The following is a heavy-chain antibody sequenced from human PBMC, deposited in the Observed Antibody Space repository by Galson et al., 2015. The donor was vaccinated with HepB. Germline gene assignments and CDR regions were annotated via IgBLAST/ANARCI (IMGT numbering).Heavy chain of an antibody. CDR2: IIPILGIA. Sequence: SCKASGGTFSSYTISWVRQAPGQGLEWMGRIIPILGIANYAQKFQGRVTITADKSTSTAYMELSSLRSEDTAVYYCARDRCSGGSCYSRFDPWGQGTLVTVSS. CDR3: ARDRCSGGSCYSRFDP. D-gene: IGHD2-15*01. V-gene: IGHV1-69*04. J-gene: IGHJ5*02. CDR1: GGTFSSYT.